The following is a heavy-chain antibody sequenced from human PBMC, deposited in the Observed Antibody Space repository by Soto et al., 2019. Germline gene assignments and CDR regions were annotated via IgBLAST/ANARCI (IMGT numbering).Heavy chain of an antibody. D-gene: IGHD1-26*01. CDR1: GGSISSGDYY. J-gene: IGHJ4*02. Sequence: SETLSLTCTVSGGSISSGDYYWSWIRQPPGKGLEWIGYIYYSATTYYNPSLKSRLTISIDTSKNQFSLKLSSVTAADTAVYYCAITSVGATFYYWGQGTLVTVSS. V-gene: IGHV4-30-4*02. CDR3: AITSVGATFYY. CDR2: IYYSATT.